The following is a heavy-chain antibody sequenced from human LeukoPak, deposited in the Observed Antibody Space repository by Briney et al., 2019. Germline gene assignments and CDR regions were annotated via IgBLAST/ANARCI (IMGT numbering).Heavy chain of an antibody. CDR3: TRDRSPGDYDFWSGYYKDNWFDP. Sequence: PGGSLRLSCTASGFTFGDYAMSWFRQAPGKGLEWVGFIRSKAYVGTTEYAASVKGRFTVSRDDSKSIAYLQMNSLKTEDTAVYYCTRDRSPGDYDFWSGYYKDNWFDPWGQGTLVTVSS. V-gene: IGHV3-49*03. CDR1: GFTFGDYA. J-gene: IGHJ5*02. CDR2: IRSKAYVGTT. D-gene: IGHD3-3*01.